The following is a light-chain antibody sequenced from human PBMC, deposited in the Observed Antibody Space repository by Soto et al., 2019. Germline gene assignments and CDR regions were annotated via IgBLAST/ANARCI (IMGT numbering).Light chain of an antibody. J-gene: IGKJ1*01. CDR2: KAS. V-gene: IGKV1-5*03. Sequence: IQMTQSPSTLSASVGDRVTITCRASQSISSWLAWYQQKPGKAPKLLISKASSLESGVPSRFSGSGSGTEFTLTISSLQPDDFATYYCQQYNSYSKTFGQGTKVEIK. CDR1: QSISSW. CDR3: QQYNSYSKT.